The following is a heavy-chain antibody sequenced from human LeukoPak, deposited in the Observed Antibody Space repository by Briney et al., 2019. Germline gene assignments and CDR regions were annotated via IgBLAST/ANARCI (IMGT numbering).Heavy chain of an antibody. Sequence: PGRSLRLSCAASGFTFSSYGMHWVRQAPGKGLEWVAVISYDGSNKYYADFVKGRFTISRDNSKNTLYLQMNSLRAEDTAVYYCARGDSSGWTSDYWGQGTLVTVSS. D-gene: IGHD6-19*01. CDR3: ARGDSSGWTSDY. V-gene: IGHV3-30*03. CDR2: ISYDGSNK. J-gene: IGHJ4*02. CDR1: GFTFSSYG.